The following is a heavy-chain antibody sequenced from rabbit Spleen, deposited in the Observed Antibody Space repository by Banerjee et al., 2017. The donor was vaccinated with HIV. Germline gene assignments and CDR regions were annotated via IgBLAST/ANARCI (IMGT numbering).Heavy chain of an antibody. CDR3: ARDTGTSFSSYGMDL. J-gene: IGHJ6*01. D-gene: IGHD8-1*01. CDR2: IYVVSATT. Sequence: QEQLVESGGGLVQPEGSLTLTCTASGFSFSSSYYMCWVRQVPGKGLEWVACIYVVSATTWYPSWAKGRFSMSRTSSTTVTLQMTSLTVADTATYFCARDTGTSFSSYGMDLWGPGTLVTVS. V-gene: IGHV1S45*01. CDR1: GFSFSSSYY.